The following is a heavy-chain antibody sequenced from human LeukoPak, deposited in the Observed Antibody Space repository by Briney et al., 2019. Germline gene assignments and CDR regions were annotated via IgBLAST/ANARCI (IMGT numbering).Heavy chain of an antibody. J-gene: IGHJ6*03. CDR2: IISSSSTT. CDR3: ARIARDYYYMDV. Sequence: GGSLRLSGAASGFSFSSYEMNWVRQAPGKGLEWVSYIISSSSTTYYEDSVKGRFTVSRDNAKNSLYLQMDSLRVEDTAVYYCARIARDYYYMDVWGKGTTVTVSS. V-gene: IGHV3-48*03. CDR1: GFSFSSYE.